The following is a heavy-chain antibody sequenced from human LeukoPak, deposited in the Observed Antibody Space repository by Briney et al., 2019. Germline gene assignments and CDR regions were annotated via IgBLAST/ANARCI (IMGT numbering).Heavy chain of an antibody. J-gene: IGHJ4*02. D-gene: IGHD3-9*01. CDR2: ITSGGDYI. CDR1: GFTFNTFN. CDR3: ARGHYDVLAASYKWTPDY. V-gene: IGHV3-21*01. Sequence: GGSLRLSCAASGFTFNTFNMNWVRQAPGKGLEWVSSITSGGDYIYYADSVKGRFTTSRDNAKNSLSLQLNSMRVEDTAVYYCARGHYDVLAASYKWTPDYWGQGTLVTVSS.